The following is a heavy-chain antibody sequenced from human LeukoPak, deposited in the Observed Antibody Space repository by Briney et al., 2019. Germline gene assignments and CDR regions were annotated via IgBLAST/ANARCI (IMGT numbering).Heavy chain of an antibody. Sequence: SETLSLPCTVSGGSISNYYWSWIRQPPGKGLEWIGFIYYSGNTIYNPSLKSRVTLSIDTPNNQFSLKLSSVTAADTAVYYCARQSLGPSRSGSSNNCFDPWGQGTLVTVSS. CDR2: IYYSGNT. CDR3: ARQSLGPSRSGSSNNCFDP. CDR1: GGSISNYY. J-gene: IGHJ5*02. D-gene: IGHD3-10*01. V-gene: IGHV4-59*08.